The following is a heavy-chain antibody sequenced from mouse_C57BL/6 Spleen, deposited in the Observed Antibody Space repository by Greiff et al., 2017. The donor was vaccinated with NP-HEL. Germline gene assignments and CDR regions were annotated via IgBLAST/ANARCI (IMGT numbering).Heavy chain of an antibody. CDR2: IDPETGDT. D-gene: IGHD2-1*01. V-gene: IGHV14-4*01. J-gene: IGHJ4*01. CDR3: TTQVFYGNHMDY. CDR1: GFNIKDDY. Sequence: EVQLQQSGAELVRPGASVKLSCTASGFNIKDDYMHWVKQRPEQGLEWIGWIDPETGDTEYASKFQGKATITADTSSNTAYLQLSSLTSEDTAVYYCTTQVFYGNHMDYWGQGTSVTVSS.